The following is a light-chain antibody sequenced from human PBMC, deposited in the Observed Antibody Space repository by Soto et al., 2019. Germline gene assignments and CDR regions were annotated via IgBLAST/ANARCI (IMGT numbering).Light chain of an antibody. CDR1: SSNIGAGYE. CDR2: GNI. V-gene: IGLV1-40*01. J-gene: IGLJ3*02. Sequence: QSVLTQPPSVSGAPGQRVTISCTGSSSNIGAGYEVHWYQQLPGTAPKLLIYGNIYRPSGVPDRFSGSKSGTSVSLASTGLRSEDEAHYHCQSYDSSLSGVVFGVETMRAVL. CDR3: QSYDSSLSGVV.